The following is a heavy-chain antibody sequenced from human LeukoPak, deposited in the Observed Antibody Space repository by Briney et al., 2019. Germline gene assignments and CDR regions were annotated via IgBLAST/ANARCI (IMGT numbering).Heavy chain of an antibody. CDR1: GGSISSYY. D-gene: IGHD5-12*01. V-gene: IGHV4-38-2*02. CDR2: IYHSGST. Sequence: PSETLSLTCTVSGGSISSYYWSWIRQPPGKGLEWIGSIYHSGSTYYNPSLKSRVTISVDTSKNQFSLKLSSVTAADTAVYYCARDLGYSGYDPDYWGQGTLVTVSS. J-gene: IGHJ4*02. CDR3: ARDLGYSGYDPDY.